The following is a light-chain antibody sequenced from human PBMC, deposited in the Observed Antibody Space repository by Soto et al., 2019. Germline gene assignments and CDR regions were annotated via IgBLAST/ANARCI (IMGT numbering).Light chain of an antibody. CDR1: SSDVGGYNY. V-gene: IGLV2-8*01. Sequence: QSVLTQPPSASGSPGQSVAISCTGTSSDVGGYNYVSWYQQHPGKAPKLMIYEVNKRPSGVPDRFSGSKSGNTASLTVSDLQAEDEADYYRSSYAGSSNVFGTGTKVTAL. CDR2: EVN. CDR3: SSYAGSSNV. J-gene: IGLJ1*01.